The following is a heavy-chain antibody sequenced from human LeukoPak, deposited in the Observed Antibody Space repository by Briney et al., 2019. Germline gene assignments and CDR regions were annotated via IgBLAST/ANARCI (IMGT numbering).Heavy chain of an antibody. J-gene: IGHJ4*02. D-gene: IGHD2-2*01. V-gene: IGHV3-21*01. CDR2: ISSSSSYI. Sequence: GGSLRLSCAASGFTFSSYSMNWVRQAPGKGLEWVSSISSSSSYIYYADSVKGRFTISRDNAKNSLYLQMNSLRAEDTAVYYCARGEAVVPADMIVYWGQGTMVTVSS. CDR1: GFTFSSYS. CDR3: ARGEAVVPADMIVY.